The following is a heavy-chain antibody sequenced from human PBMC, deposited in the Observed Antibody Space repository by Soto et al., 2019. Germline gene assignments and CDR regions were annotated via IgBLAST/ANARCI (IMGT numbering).Heavy chain of an antibody. CDR3: ARPRRVYGSGSYYNANYYYMDV. CDR2: IYYSGST. D-gene: IGHD3-10*01. V-gene: IGHV4-39*01. CDR1: GGSISSSSYY. Sequence: SETLSITFTVCGGSISSSSYYWGWIRQPPGKGLEWIGSIYYSGSTYYNPSLKSRVTISVDTSKNQFSLKLGSVTAADTAVYYCARPRRVYGSGSYYNANYYYMDVWGKGTTVTVSS. J-gene: IGHJ6*03.